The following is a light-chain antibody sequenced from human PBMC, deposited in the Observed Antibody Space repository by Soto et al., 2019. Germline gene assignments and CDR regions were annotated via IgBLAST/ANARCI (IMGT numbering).Light chain of an antibody. CDR1: QSVKNN. CDR2: SAS. V-gene: IGKV3-15*01. Sequence: EIVMTQSPVTLSVSPGERATLSCTASQSVKNNVAWSQQKPGHTPRLLIYSASIGATGTPARFSGSGSGSDFTLTISSLQSEDFAVYYCQQYNKWPLTFGPGTKVDIK. CDR3: QQYNKWPLT. J-gene: IGKJ3*01.